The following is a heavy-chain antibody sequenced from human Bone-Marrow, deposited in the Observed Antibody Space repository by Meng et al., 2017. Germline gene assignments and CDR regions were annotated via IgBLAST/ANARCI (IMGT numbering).Heavy chain of an antibody. CDR1: GGSISRYY. V-gene: IGHV3-21*01. CDR3: ARDLLDDILTGYYPPWANNWFDP. Sequence: ETLSLTCTVSGGSISRYYWSWIRQPPGKGLEWVSSISSSSSYIYYAVSVKGRFTISRDNAKNSLYLQMNSLRAEDTAVYYCARDLLDDILTGYYPPWANNWFDPWGQGTLVTVSS. J-gene: IGHJ5*02. CDR2: ISSSSSYI. D-gene: IGHD3-9*01.